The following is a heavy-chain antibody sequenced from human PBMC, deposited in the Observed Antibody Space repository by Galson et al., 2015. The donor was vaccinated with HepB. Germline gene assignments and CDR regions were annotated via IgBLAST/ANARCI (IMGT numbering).Heavy chain of an antibody. CDR3: AKGAAGWLQSHFDC. CDR1: GFTFSTYA. J-gene: IGHJ4*02. Sequence: SLRLSCAASGFTFSTYAMSWVRQAPGKGLEWVSTISGSGGSTYYADSVKGRFTISRDNSKTTLYLQMNSLRAADQAVYYCAKGAAGWLQSHFDCWGQGTLVTVSS. CDR2: ISGSGGST. V-gene: IGHV3-23*01. D-gene: IGHD5-24*01.